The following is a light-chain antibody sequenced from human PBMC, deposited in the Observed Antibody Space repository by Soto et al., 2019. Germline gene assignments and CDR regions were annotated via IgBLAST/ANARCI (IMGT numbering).Light chain of an antibody. J-gene: IGKJ5*01. V-gene: IGKV3-20*01. CDR2: GAS. CDR3: QQYNNWPPIT. Sequence: EIVLTQSPGTLSLSSGERATLSCRASQSVNSNYLTWYQQKPGLTPRLLIYGASSRATGIPDRFSGSGSGTEFTLTISSLQSEDFAVYYCQQYNNWPPITFGQGTRLEIK. CDR1: QSVNSNY.